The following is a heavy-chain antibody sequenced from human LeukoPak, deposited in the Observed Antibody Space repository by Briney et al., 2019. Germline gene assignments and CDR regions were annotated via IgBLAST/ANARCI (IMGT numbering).Heavy chain of an antibody. D-gene: IGHD3-22*01. Sequence: GSLRLSCAASGFTFSSYWMHWVRQAPGKGLVWVSRINTDGSSTSYADSVKGRFTIPRDNSKNTLYLQMNSLRAEDTAVYYCARDAYYYDSSGYLAPYFDYWGQGTLVTVSA. CDR3: ARDAYYYDSSGYLAPYFDY. CDR1: GFTFSSYW. V-gene: IGHV3-74*01. CDR2: INTDGSST. J-gene: IGHJ4*02.